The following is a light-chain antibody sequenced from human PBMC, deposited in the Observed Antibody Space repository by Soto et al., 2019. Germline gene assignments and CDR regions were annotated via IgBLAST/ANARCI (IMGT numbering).Light chain of an antibody. V-gene: IGKV3-20*01. CDR3: QQYGSSLFT. CDR2: GAS. Sequence: EIVLTQSPGTLSLSPGERATLSCRASQSVSSSYLAWYQQKPGQAPRLLIYGASSRATGIPDRFSGSGSGTDFTLTNSRLEPADFAVYYCQQYGSSLFTFGPGTKVDIK. J-gene: IGKJ3*01. CDR1: QSVSSSY.